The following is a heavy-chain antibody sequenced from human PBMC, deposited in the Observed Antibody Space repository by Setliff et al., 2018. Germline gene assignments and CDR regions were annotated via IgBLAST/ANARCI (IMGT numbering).Heavy chain of an antibody. V-gene: IGHV4-38-2*01. Sequence: PSETLSLTCAVSGYSISSGYYWGWTRQPPGKGLEWIGYIYYSGSTYYNPSLKSRVTISVDTSKNQFSLKLSSVTAADTAVYYCARVSMVIAIRNAFDIWGQGTMVTVS. D-gene: IGHD2-21*01. J-gene: IGHJ3*02. CDR2: IYYSGST. CDR1: GYSISSGYY. CDR3: ARVSMVIAIRNAFDI.